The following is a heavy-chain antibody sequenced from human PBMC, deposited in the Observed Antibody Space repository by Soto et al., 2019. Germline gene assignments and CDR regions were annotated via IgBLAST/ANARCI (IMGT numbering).Heavy chain of an antibody. CDR2: ISGSGAST. CDR1: GFTFSSYA. Sequence: PGGSLRLSCAAFGFTFSSYAMSWVRQAPGKGLEWVSSISGSGASTYYADSVKGRFTFSRDNSKNTLYLQMNSLRAEDTAVYYCAKVGYCSSSSCQYYFDYWGQGALVTVSS. V-gene: IGHV3-23*01. CDR3: AKVGYCSSSSCQYYFDY. D-gene: IGHD2-15*01. J-gene: IGHJ4*02.